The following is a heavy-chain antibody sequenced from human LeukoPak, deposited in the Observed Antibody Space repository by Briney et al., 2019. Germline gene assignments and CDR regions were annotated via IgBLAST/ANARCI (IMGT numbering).Heavy chain of an antibody. CDR2: IYYSGST. CDR3: AVGERSDTGWASNVDY. Sequence: PSETLSLTCTVSGGSISSSSYYWGWIRQPPGKGLEWIGSIYYSGSTYYNPSLKSRVTISVDTSKNQFSLKLSSVTAADTAVYYCAVGERSDTGWASNVDYWGQGTLVTVSS. V-gene: IGHV4-39*01. D-gene: IGHD1-1*01. J-gene: IGHJ4*02. CDR1: GGSISSSSYY.